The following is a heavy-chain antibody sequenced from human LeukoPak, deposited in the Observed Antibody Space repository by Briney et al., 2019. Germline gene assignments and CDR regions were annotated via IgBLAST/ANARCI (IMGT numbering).Heavy chain of an antibody. CDR1: GFTFSTYG. J-gene: IGHJ4*02. D-gene: IGHD3-22*01. V-gene: IGHV3-33*01. CDR3: ARARDIDDISSFSALDY. Sequence: GGSLRLSCAASGFTFSTYGMHWVRQAPGKGLEWLAVIWYDGSNIYYADSLKGRFAISRDNSRNTLYLLLNSLRAEDTAVYYSARARDIDDISSFSALDYWGQGTLVTVSS. CDR2: IWYDGSNI.